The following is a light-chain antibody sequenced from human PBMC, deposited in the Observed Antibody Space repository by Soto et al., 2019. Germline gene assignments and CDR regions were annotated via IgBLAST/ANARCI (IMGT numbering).Light chain of an antibody. J-gene: IGKJ1*01. CDR3: SRNWQPCT. CDR2: LSS. Sequence: DIVLTQSPLSLPVTPGEPASLSCRSSQSLLHSNGYNSLYWYLQRQGQCLQLLDELSSNRASGVPYRVSGSGTGIDFTLKSIRAEADEVCVCQWSRNWQPCTFGQGTKVDIK. CDR1: QSLLHSNGYNS. V-gene: IGKV2-28*01.